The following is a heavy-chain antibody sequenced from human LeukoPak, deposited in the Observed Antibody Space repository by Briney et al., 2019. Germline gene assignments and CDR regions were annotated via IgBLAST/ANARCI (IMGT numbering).Heavy chain of an antibody. J-gene: IGHJ5*02. V-gene: IGHV1-8*01. CDR3: ARGVGYCSGGSCYYTTVYNWFDP. CDR1: GYTFTSYD. CDR2: MNPNSGNT. Sequence: ASVKVSCKASGYTFTSYDINWVRQATGQGLEWMGWMNPNSGNTGYAQKFQGRVTMTRNTSISTAYMELSSLRSEDTGVYYCARGVGYCSGGSCYYTTVYNWFDPWGQGALVTVSS. D-gene: IGHD2-15*01.